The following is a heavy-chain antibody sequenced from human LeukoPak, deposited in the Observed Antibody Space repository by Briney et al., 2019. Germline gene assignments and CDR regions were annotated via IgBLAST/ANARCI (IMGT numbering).Heavy chain of an antibody. CDR3: ARGYYYDSSGYYYLYGMDV. J-gene: IGHJ6*02. CDR2: MNPNSGNT. V-gene: IGHV1-8*01. Sequence: GASVKVSCKASGYTFTSYDINWVRQATGQGLEWMGWMNPNSGNTGYAQKFQGRVTMTRNTSISTAYMELSSLRSEDTAVYYCARGYYYDSSGYYYLYGMDVWGQGTTVTVSS. CDR1: GYTFTSYD. D-gene: IGHD3-22*01.